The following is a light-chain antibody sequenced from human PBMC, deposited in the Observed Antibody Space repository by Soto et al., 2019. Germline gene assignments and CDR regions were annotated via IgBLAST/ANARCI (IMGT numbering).Light chain of an antibody. Sequence: QPVLTQPPSASGSPGQSVTISCTGTSSDVGGYNYVSWYQQHPGKAPKLMIYEITKRPSGVSDRFSGSKSGNTASLTVSGLQAEDEADYYCSSYAGSNILYVFGTGTKLTVL. CDR2: EIT. CDR3: SSYAGSNILYV. CDR1: SSDVGGYNY. J-gene: IGLJ1*01. V-gene: IGLV2-8*01.